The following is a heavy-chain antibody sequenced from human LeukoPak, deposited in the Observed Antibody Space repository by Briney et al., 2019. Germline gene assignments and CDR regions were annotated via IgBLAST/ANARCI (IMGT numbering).Heavy chain of an antibody. D-gene: IGHD3-3*01. CDR1: GGSISSYY. V-gene: IGHV4-59*01. Sequence: TSETLSLTCTVSGGSISSYYWSWIRQPPGKGLEWIGYIYYSGSTNYNPSFKSRVTISVDTPKNQFSLKLSSVTAADTAVYYCARVDPDLRDAFDIWGQGTMVTVSS. CDR2: IYYSGST. J-gene: IGHJ3*02. CDR3: ARVDPDLRDAFDI.